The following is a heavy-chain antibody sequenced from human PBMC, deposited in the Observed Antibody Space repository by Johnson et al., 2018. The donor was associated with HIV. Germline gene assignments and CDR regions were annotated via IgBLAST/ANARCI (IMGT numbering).Heavy chain of an antibody. V-gene: IGHV3-30*03. CDR1: GFTFSSYG. CDR3: ARDRGGDDAFDI. CDR2: ISYDGSKK. D-gene: IGHD3-10*01. J-gene: IGHJ3*02. Sequence: QVQLVESGGGVVQPGRSLRFSCAASGFTFSSYGMHWVRQAPGKGLEWVAVISYDGSKKYYADSVQGRFTISRDNSKNTRYLQMNSLRAEDTAVYYCARDRGGDDAFDIWGQGTMVTVSS.